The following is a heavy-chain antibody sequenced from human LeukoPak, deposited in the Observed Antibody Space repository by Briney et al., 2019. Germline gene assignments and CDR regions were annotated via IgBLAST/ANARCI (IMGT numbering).Heavy chain of an antibody. CDR1: GFTFSSYG. D-gene: IGHD3-22*01. CDR3: AKEAEPYYYDAKTFDY. J-gene: IGHJ4*02. CDR2: IRYDGSNK. V-gene: IGHV3-30*02. Sequence: GGSLRLSCAASGFTFSSYGMHWVRQAPGKGLEWVAVIRYDGSNKYYADSVKGRFTISRDNSKNTLYLQMNSLRAEDTAVYYCAKEAEPYYYDAKTFDYWGQGTLVTVSS.